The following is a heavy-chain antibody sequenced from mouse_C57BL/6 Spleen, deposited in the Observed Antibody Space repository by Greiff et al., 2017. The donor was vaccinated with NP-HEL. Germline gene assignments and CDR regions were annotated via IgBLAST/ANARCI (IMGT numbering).Heavy chain of an antibody. CDR2: IYPGSGST. V-gene: IGHV1-55*01. D-gene: IGHD1-1*01. CDR3: ARTFHCYDSSHYFDY. Sequence: QVQLQQPGAELVKPGASVKMSCKASGYTFTSYWITWVKQRPGQGLEWIGDIYPGSGSTNYNEKFKSKATLTVDTSSSTAYMQLSSLTSEDSAVYYCARTFHCYDSSHYFDYWGQGTTLTVSS. J-gene: IGHJ2*01. CDR1: GYTFTSYW.